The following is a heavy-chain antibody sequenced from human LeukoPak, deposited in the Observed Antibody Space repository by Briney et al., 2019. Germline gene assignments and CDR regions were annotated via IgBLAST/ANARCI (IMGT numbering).Heavy chain of an antibody. CDR2: ISSSSSYI. CDR3: AKDRCSNGIGCYYYYMDV. V-gene: IGHV3-21*01. D-gene: IGHD2-8*01. J-gene: IGHJ6*03. CDR1: GFTFSSYS. Sequence: GGSLRLSCAASGFTFSSYSMNWVRQAPGKGLEWVSSISSSSSYIYYADSVKGRFSISRDSSKNILYLQMNSLRAEDTAVYYCAKDRCSNGIGCYYYYMDVWGKGTTVTISS.